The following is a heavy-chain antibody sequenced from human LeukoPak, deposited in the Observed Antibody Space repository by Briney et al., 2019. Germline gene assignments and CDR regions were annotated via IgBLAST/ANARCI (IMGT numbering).Heavy chain of an antibody. D-gene: IGHD4-17*01. V-gene: IGHV3-66*01. CDR1: GFTVSSNY. J-gene: IGHJ4*02. CDR2: IYSDSGGST. CDR3: ARGFTHDYGDYFDY. Sequence: GGSLRLSCAASGFTVSSNYMSRVRQAPGKGLEWVSVIYSDSGGSTYYAGSVKGRFTMSRDNSKNTLYLHMNSLRAEDTAVYYCARGFTHDYGDYFDYWGQGTLVTVSS.